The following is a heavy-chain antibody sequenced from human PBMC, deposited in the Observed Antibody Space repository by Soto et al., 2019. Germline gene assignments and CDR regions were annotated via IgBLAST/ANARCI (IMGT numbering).Heavy chain of an antibody. J-gene: IGHJ4*02. D-gene: IGHD3-3*01. CDR2: INHSGST. CDR3: ARGPYHITIFGVVIIPYFDY. V-gene: IGHV4-34*01. Sequence: PSETLSLTCAVYGGSFSGYYWSWIRQPPGKGLEWIGEINHSGSTNYNPSLKSRVTISVDTSKNQFSLKLSSVTAADTAVYYCARGPYHITIFGVVIIPYFDYWGQGTLVTVSS. CDR1: GGSFSGYY.